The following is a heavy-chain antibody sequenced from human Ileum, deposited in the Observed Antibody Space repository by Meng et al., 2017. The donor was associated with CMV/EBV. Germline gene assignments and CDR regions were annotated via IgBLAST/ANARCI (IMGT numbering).Heavy chain of an antibody. CDR3: ATSDDDKRAHAS. V-gene: IGHV4-4*02. Sequence: SETLSLTCAVSGVSVASTWWSWVRQAPGKGLEWVGEIHHGCATNYNPSLKSRLTISMDKSKNQLSLTLSFVTAADTAVYYCATSDDDKRAHASWGQGALVTVSS. CDR1: GVSVASTW. D-gene: IGHD3-22*01. J-gene: IGHJ5*02. CDR2: IHHGCAT.